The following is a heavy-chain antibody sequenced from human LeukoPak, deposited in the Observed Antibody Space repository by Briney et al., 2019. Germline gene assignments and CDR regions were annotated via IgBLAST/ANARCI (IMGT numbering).Heavy chain of an antibody. CDR3: ARGPFGNWGGGPCHFRDIDNWYDP. D-gene: IGHD2-21*01. CDR2: MNPKSGDA. V-gene: IGHV1-8*03. J-gene: IGHJ5*02. Sequence: ASVKVSCKASGYTFTTYDINWVRQAAGQGFEWMGWMNPKSGDAGYADKFQGRVAITRDTSINTAYLELSALTSDDTAVYYCARGPFGNWGGGPCHFRDIDNWYDPWGQGTLVTVSS. CDR1: GYTFTTYD.